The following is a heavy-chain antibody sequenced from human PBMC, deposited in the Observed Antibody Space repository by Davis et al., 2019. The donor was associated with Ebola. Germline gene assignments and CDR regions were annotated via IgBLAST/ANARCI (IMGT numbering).Heavy chain of an antibody. V-gene: IGHV4-31*02. CDR2: IYYSGST. Sequence: SWVRQHPGKGLEWIGYIYYSGSTYYNPSLKSRVTISVDTSKNQFSLKLSSVTAADTAVYYCAREYFQTWFDPWGQGTLVTVSS. D-gene: IGHD3-9*01. CDR3: AREYFQTWFDP. J-gene: IGHJ5*02.